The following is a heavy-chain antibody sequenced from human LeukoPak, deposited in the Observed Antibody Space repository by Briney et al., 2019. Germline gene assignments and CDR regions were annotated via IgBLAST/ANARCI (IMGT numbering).Heavy chain of an antibody. J-gene: IGHJ4*02. Sequence: GGSLRLSCAASGFTFSSYGMHWVRQAPGKGLEWVAVISYDGSNKYYADSVKGRFTISRDNSKNTLYLQMNSLRTEDTSVFYCAKDLGDSGPTPDSDYWGQGTLVTVSS. D-gene: IGHD1-26*01. V-gene: IGHV3-30*18. CDR1: GFTFSSYG. CDR2: ISYDGSNK. CDR3: AKDLGDSGPTPDSDY.